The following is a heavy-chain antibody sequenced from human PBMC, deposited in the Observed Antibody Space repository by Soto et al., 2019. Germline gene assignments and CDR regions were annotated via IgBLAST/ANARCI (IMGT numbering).Heavy chain of an antibody. V-gene: IGHV3-23*01. CDR1: GFTFSSYA. CDR2: ISAGGGGTT. D-gene: IGHD3-16*01. J-gene: IGHJ6*02. CDR3: ASNYAYAEGYYWYGIDV. Sequence: GGSLRLSCAASGFTFSSYAMTLVRQPPGKGLEWVSIISAGGGGTTYYADSVKGRFTISRDNSKNTLYLQMNSLRADDTAVYYCASNYAYAEGYYWYGIDVWGQGTTVTVSS.